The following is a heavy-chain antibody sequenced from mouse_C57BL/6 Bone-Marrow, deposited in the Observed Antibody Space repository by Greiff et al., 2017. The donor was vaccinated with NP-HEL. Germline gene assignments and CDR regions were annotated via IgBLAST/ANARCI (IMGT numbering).Heavy chain of an antibody. Sequence: DVKLVESGGDLVKPGGSLKLSCAASGFTFSSYGMSWVRQTPDKRLEWVATISSGGSYTYYLDSVKGRFTISRDNAKNTLYLQMSSLKSEDTAMYYCARHEEVTPFAYWGQGTLVTVSA. D-gene: IGHD2-5*01. J-gene: IGHJ3*01. CDR1: GFTFSSYG. CDR3: ARHEEVTPFAY. V-gene: IGHV5-6*02. CDR2: ISSGGSYT.